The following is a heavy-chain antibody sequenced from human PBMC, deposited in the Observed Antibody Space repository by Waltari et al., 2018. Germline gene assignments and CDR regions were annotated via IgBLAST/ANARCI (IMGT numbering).Heavy chain of an antibody. CDR2: IIPIFGTA. D-gene: IGHD3-3*01. CDR1: GGTFSSYA. Sequence: QVQLVQSGAEVKKPGSSVKVSCKASGGTFSSYAISWVRQAPGQGLEWMGGIIPIFGTANYAQKLQGSVTITADESTSTAYMELSSLRSEDTAVYYCARGVLWDFWSGYYPYYFDYWGQGTLVTVSS. CDR3: ARGVLWDFWSGYYPYYFDY. J-gene: IGHJ4*02. V-gene: IGHV1-69*01.